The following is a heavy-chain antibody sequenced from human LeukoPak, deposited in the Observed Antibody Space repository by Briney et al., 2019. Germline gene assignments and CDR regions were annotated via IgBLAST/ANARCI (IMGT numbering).Heavy chain of an antibody. Sequence: ASVKVCCKASGYTFTSYYMHWVRQAPGQGLEWMGIINPSGGSTSYAQKFQGRVTMTRDMSTSTDYMELSSLRSEDTAVYYCARDNSVEDTAWWFDPWGQGTLVTVSS. V-gene: IGHV1-46*01. J-gene: IGHJ5*02. CDR1: GYTFTSYY. CDR3: ARDNSVEDTAWWFDP. CDR2: INPSGGST. D-gene: IGHD4-23*01.